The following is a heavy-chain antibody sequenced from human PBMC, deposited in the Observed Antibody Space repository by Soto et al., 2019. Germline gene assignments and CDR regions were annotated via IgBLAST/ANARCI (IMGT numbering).Heavy chain of an antibody. CDR2: ISYDGSNR. D-gene: IGHD3-10*01. V-gene: IGHV3-30*03. CDR3: LGSGSFSL. J-gene: IGHJ4*02. CDR1: GFTFSSYG. Sequence: PGGSPRLSCAASGFTFSSYGMHWVRQAPGKGLEWVADISYDGSNRYYADSVKGRFTISRDNAKNSLYLHMNSLRAEDTAVYYCLGSGSFSLWGQGTLVTVSS.